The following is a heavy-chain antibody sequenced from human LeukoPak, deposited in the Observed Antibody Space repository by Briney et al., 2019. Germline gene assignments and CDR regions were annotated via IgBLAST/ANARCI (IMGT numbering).Heavy chain of an antibody. CDR3: ARRGVYGDSDY. CDR2: IWYDGSNK. D-gene: IGHD4-17*01. CDR1: VFTFSSYG. V-gene: IGHV3-33*01. J-gene: IGHJ4*02. Sequence: GGSLRLSCAASVFTFSSYGMHWVRQAPGKGREWVAVIWYDGSNKYYADSVKGRFTISRDNSKNTLYLQMNSLRAEDTAVYYCARRGVYGDSDYWGQGTLVTVSS.